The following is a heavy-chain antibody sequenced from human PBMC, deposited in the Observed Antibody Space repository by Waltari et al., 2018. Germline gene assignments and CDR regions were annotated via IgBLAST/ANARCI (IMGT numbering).Heavy chain of an antibody. J-gene: IGHJ4*02. Sequence: EVQLVESGGGLVQPGGSLRLSCAASGFTFSSYWMHWVRQAPGKGLVWVSRINRDGSSTSYADSVKGRFTISRDNAKNTLYLQMNSLRAEDTAVYYCARSAWFREFSDYWGQGTLVTVSS. D-gene: IGHD3-10*01. V-gene: IGHV3-74*01. CDR1: GFTFSSYW. CDR2: INRDGSST. CDR3: ARSAWFREFSDY.